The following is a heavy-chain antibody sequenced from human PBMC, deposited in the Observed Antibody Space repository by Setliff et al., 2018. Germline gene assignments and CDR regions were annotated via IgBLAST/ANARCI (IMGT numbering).Heavy chain of an antibody. CDR1: GFTFSSYA. J-gene: IGHJ4*02. CDR2: ISPGSNKM. V-gene: IGHV3-48*01. D-gene: IGHD3-3*01. CDR3: ARVDGPTVDTMYFDD. Sequence: LRLSCAVSGFTFSSYAMHWVRQAPGKGLEWISYISPGSNKMAYAQSVRDRFSISRDDASNSLYLQMSSLGVEDTAVYYCARVDGPTVDTMYFDDWGLGTVVTVSS.